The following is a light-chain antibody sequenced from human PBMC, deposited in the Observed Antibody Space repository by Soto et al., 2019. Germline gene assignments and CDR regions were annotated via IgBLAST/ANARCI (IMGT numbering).Light chain of an antibody. CDR1: QSVSSL. CDR3: QQRSDRLT. CDR2: DAS. J-gene: IGKJ4*01. V-gene: IGKV3-11*01. Sequence: EIVMTQSPDTLSLSPGQRATLSCRASQSVSSLLAWYQQKPGQAPRLLIYDASHRATGIPARFSGSGSGTDFTLTISSLEPEDFAVYYCQQRSDRLTFGGGTRVDIK.